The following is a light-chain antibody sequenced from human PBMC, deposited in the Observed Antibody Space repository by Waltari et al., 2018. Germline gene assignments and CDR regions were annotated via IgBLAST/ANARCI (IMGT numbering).Light chain of an antibody. CDR1: QSLQHSNRYNY. Sequence: IVMAPSPLSLPVTPGEPASVSCRSSQSLQHSNRYNYLDWYLQKPGQSPQLLIYLGTNRASGVPDRFSVSGSGADFQLKISRAEADDVGVYYCMQALQTPRTFGGGTKVEIK. CDR3: MQALQTPRT. CDR2: LGT. V-gene: IGKV2-28*01. J-gene: IGKJ4*01.